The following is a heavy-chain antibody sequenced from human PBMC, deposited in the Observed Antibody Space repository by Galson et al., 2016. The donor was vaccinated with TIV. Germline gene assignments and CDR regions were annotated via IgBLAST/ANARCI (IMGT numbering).Heavy chain of an antibody. V-gene: IGHV1-46*01. CDR2: IDPSGGGM. Sequence: SVKVSCKASGYTFTTYYIHWVRQAPGQGLEWMGVIDPSGGGMTYAQKFQARVTMTRDTSTSTVYMGLSSLKSEDTAVYYCTRDLGRRREYWGQGTLVTVSS. D-gene: IGHD1-26*01. J-gene: IGHJ4*02. CDR1: GYTFTTYY. CDR3: TRDLGRRREY.